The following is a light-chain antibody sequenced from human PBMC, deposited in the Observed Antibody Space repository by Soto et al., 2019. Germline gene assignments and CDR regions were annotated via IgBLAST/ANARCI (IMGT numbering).Light chain of an antibody. CDR1: QDISSY. Sequence: DIQLTQSPSFLSASVGDRVTLTCRASQDISSYLAWYQQKPGKAPKLLIYAASTLQSGVPSRFSGSGSGTEFTLTISSLQPEDFATYYCQQLNSYPRITFGPGTKVDIK. CDR2: AAS. V-gene: IGKV1-9*01. CDR3: QQLNSYPRIT. J-gene: IGKJ3*01.